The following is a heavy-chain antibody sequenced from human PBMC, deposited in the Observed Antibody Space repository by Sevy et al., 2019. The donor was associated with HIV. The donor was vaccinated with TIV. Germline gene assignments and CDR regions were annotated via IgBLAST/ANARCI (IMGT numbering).Heavy chain of an antibody. CDR1: GGTFSSYA. V-gene: IGHV1-69*13. D-gene: IGHD1-26*01. J-gene: IGHJ6*02. CDR2: IIPIFGTA. CDR3: AGCGRQSSANYYYYYGMDV. Sequence: ASVKVSCKASGGTFSSYAISWVRQAPGQGLEWMGGIIPIFGTANYAQKFQGRVTITADESTSTAYMELSSLRSEDTAVYYCAGCGRQSSANYYYYYGMDVWGQGTTVTVSS.